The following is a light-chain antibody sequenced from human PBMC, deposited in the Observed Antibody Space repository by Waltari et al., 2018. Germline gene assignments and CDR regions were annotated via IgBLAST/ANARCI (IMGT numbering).Light chain of an antibody. CDR1: QSISNH. CDR3: QQTYSSLS. J-gene: IGKJ4*01. CDR2: AVS. V-gene: IGKV1-39*01. Sequence: IQITQSPSSLSASVADRVTITCRASQSISNHLNWYQQKPGKARKLLIYAVSSSQSGGPSRFSTKGSGTDFTLTIASLQPEDLATYDCQQTYSSLSFGGGTKVEIK.